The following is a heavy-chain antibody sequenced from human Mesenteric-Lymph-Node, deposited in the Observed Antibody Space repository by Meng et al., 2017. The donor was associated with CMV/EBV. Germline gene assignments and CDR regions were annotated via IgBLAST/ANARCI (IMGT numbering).Heavy chain of an antibody. Sequence: TCTFCGFYVSTSGVGVGWNRQPPRKALEWRAVVFWDNDKRYSPSLRTRLTITTDTSKNQVVLIMTDMDPLDTATYYCAHGISGFDYWGQGTLVTVSS. D-gene: IGHD2-15*01. CDR1: GFYVSTSGVG. J-gene: IGHJ4*02. V-gene: IGHV2-5*02. CDR3: AHGISGFDY. CDR2: VFWDNDK.